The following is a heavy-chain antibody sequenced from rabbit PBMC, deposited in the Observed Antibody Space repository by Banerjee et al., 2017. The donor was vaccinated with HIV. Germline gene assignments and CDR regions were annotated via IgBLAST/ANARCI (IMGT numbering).Heavy chain of an antibody. V-gene: IGHV1S45*01. J-gene: IGHJ4*01. CDR3: ARDYINGYTDYVFNL. Sequence: QEQLVEYGGDLVKPGGTLTLTCEASGIDSSGSGCMCWVRQAPGKGLEWIACIYTGSGSTYYASWAKGRFTISKASSTTVTLQMTSLTAADTATYFCARDYINGYTDYVFNLWGPGTLVTVS. CDR2: IYTGSGST. D-gene: IGHD6-1*01. CDR1: GIDSSGSGC.